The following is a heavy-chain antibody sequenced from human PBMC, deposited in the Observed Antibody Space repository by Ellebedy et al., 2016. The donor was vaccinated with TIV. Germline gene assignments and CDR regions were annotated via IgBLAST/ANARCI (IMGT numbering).Heavy chain of an antibody. CDR3: AGRHRDYSSSSYLY. CDR2: IYPGASCDSEI. CDR1: GYSFTTQW. Sequence: PGGSLRLSCKGSGYSFTTQWIAWVPQFPGKALEWMGIIYPGASCDSEIRYSPSFQGKVTISADRSSSIAYPQWSSLKASDTAMYYCAGRHRDYSSSSYLYWGQGTLLTVSS. J-gene: IGHJ4*02. D-gene: IGHD6-6*01. V-gene: IGHV5-51*01.